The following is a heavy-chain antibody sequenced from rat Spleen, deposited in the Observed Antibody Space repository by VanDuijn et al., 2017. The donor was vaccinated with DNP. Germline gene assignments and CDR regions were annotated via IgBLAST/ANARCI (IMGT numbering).Heavy chain of an antibody. Sequence: EVQLVESGGGLVQPGRSLKLSCAASGFTFSDYNMAWVRQAPKKGLEWVASIIYDGSRTYYRDSVKGRFSISRENAKSILYLQMDSLRSEDTATYYCVTHGQWVFFDYWGQGVMVTVSS. CDR3: VTHGQWVFFDY. CDR1: GFTFSDYN. CDR2: IIYDGSRT. V-gene: IGHV5S10*01. D-gene: IGHD1-7*01. J-gene: IGHJ2*01.